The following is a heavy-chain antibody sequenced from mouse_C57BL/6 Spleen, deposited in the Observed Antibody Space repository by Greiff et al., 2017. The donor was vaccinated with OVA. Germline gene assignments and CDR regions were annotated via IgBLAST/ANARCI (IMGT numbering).Heavy chain of an antibody. J-gene: IGHJ1*03. CDR2: ISSGSSTI. CDR1: GFTFSDYG. Sequence: EVHLVESGGGLVKPGGSLKLSCAASGFTFSDYGMHWVRQAPEKGLEWVAYISSGSSTIYYADTVKGRFTISRDNAKNTLFLQMTSLRSEDTAMYYCARRLGLGYFDVWGTGTTVTVSS. CDR3: ARRLGLGYFDV. V-gene: IGHV5-17*01. D-gene: IGHD2-4*01.